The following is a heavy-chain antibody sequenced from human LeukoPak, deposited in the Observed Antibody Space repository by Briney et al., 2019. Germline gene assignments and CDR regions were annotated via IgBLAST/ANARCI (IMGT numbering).Heavy chain of an antibody. J-gene: IGHJ4*02. CDR3: ARRMIAVAVFDY. D-gene: IGHD6-19*01. V-gene: IGHV4-59*01. CDR1: GGSISSYY. Sequence: SETLSLTCTVSGGSISSYYWSWIRQPPGKGLEWIGYIYYSGSTNYNPSLKSRVTISVDTSKNQFSLKLSSVTAAHTAVYYCARRMIAVAVFDYWGQGTLVTVSS. CDR2: IYYSGST.